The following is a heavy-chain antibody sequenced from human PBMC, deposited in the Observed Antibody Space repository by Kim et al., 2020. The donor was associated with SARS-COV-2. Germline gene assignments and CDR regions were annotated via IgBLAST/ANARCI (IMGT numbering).Heavy chain of an antibody. D-gene: IGHD3-3*01. J-gene: IGHJ4*02. CDR3: AKPPNYDFWSGYYFEGFDS. Sequence: GGSLRLSCGASGFTFSSRAMSWVRQTAGKGLEWVSTITGSGDSTYFADSVRGRFTISRDNSKNTLYLQMNSLTAADTATYYCAKPPNYDFWSGYYFEGFDSWGRGTLVTVSS. CDR1: GFTFSSRA. V-gene: IGHV3-23*01. CDR2: ITGSGDST.